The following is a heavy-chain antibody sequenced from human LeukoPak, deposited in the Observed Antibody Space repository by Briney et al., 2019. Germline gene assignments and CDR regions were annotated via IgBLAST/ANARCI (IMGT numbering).Heavy chain of an antibody. CDR1: GGSISSYY. CDR3: ARRDSSSSWYYYYGMDV. CDR2: IYYSGST. D-gene: IGHD6-13*01. V-gene: IGHV4-59*08. Sequence: SETLSLTCTVSGGSISSYYWSWIRQPPGKGLEWVGYIYYSGSTNYNPSLKSRVIISVDTSKNQFSLKLSSVTAADTAVYYCARRDSSSSWYYYYGMDVWGQGTTVTVSS. J-gene: IGHJ6*02.